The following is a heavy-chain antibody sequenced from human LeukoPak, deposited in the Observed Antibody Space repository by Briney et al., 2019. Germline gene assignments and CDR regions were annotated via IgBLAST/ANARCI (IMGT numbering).Heavy chain of an antibody. D-gene: IGHD3-3*01. CDR3: ARDRAVLRFLEWLLPFDY. CDR2: ISSSSSTI. V-gene: IGHV3-48*01. CDR1: GFTFSSYS. Sequence: GGSLRLSCAASGFTFSSYSMNWVRQAPGKGLEWVSYISSSSSTIYYADSVKGRFTISRDNAKNSLYLQMNSLRAEDTAVYYCARDRAVLRFLEWLLPFDYWGQGTLVTVSS. J-gene: IGHJ4*02.